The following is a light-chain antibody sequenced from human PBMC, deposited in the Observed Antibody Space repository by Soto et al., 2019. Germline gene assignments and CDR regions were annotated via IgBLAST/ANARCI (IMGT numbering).Light chain of an antibody. CDR3: QQYDSYSPWT. Sequence: DIQMTQSPSTLSASVGDRVTITCRASQSLSRWLAWYQQIPGKAPKLLISDGSNLERGVPSRFGGSGSGTEFTLTISSLQPDDFATYYCQQYDSYSPWTFGQGTKVDIK. CDR2: DGS. CDR1: QSLSRW. J-gene: IGKJ1*01. V-gene: IGKV1-5*01.